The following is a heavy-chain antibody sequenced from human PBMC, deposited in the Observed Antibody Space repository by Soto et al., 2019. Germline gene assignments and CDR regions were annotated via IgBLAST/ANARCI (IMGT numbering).Heavy chain of an antibody. CDR3: ARAGGTTVTGLWHFDS. CDR1: GFTFNTYS. Sequence: QVQLEESGGGVVQPGRSLRLSCEASGFTFNTYSMQWVRQPPGKGLEWLAAIWYDGTQKYYADSVKGRFIISRDNSKKARYLEMNSLRAEDTAVYYCARAGGTTVTGLWHFDSWGQGTLVTVSS. J-gene: IGHJ4*02. D-gene: IGHD4-17*01. V-gene: IGHV3-33*01. CDR2: IWYDGTQK.